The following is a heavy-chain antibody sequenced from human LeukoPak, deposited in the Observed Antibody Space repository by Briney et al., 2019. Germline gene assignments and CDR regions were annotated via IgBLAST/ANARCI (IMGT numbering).Heavy chain of an antibody. CDR1: GGSISSSSYY. Sequence: SETLSLTCTVSGGSISSSSYYWGWIRQPPGKGLEWIGSIYYSGSTYYNPSLKSRVTISVDTSKNQFSLKLSSVTAADTAVYYCARTNGYNNPDAFDIWGQGTMVTVSS. J-gene: IGHJ3*02. D-gene: IGHD5-24*01. CDR2: IYYSGST. CDR3: ARTNGYNNPDAFDI. V-gene: IGHV4-39*07.